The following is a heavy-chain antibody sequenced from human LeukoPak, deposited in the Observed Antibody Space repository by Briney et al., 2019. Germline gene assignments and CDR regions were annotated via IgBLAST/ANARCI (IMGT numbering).Heavy chain of an antibody. CDR3: ARGTYYYENSDDYDDAFDI. CDR1: GGSISGYY. J-gene: IGHJ3*02. CDR2: IHYKRNT. D-gene: IGHD3-22*01. V-gene: IGHV4-59*01. Sequence: PSETLSLTCTVSGGSISGYYWSWIRQPPGKGLEWIGHIHYKRNTNYNASLKSRVSMLLATSKNQISLRLSSVTAADTAVYHCARGTYYYENSDDYDDAFDIWGQGTRVTVSS.